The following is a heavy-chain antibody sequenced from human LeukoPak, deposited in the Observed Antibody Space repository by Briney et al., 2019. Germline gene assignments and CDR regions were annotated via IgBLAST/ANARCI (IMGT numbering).Heavy chain of an antibody. CDR3: ARDRYSSV. CDR1: GFTFNNYW. V-gene: IGHV3-7*01. Sequence: GGSLRLPCAASGFTFNNYWMSWVRQAPGKGLEWVANIKHDETEKYYVDSVKGRFTISRDNAKNSLYLQMNSLRTDDTAVYFCARDRYSSVWGKGTTVIVSS. J-gene: IGHJ6*04. CDR2: IKHDETEK. D-gene: IGHD6-19*01.